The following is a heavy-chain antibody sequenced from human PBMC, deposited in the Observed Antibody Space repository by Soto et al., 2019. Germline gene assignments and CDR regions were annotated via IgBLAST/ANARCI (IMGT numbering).Heavy chain of an antibody. CDR3: AKDLLRERRKNYYYYMYV. CDR1: GFTFSSYG. CDR2: ISYDGSNK. D-gene: IGHD1-20*01. V-gene: IGHV3-30*18. Sequence: QVQLVESGGGVVQPGRSLRLSCAASGFTFSSYGMHWVRQAPGKGLEWVAVISYDGSNKYYADSVKGRFTISRDNSKNTRYLQMNSLRAEDTAVYYYAKDLLRERRKNYYYYMYVWGKGTTVTVSS. J-gene: IGHJ6*03.